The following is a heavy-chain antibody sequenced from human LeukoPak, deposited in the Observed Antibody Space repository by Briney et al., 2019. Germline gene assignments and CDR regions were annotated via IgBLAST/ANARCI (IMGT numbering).Heavy chain of an antibody. CDR2: IGDSGST. CDR1: GFTFNNYA. Sequence: GGSLRLSCAASGFTFNNYAMSGVRQAPGKELKWVSPIGDSGSTYYADSVKGRFTISRDDSRNTVYLQMSSLRAEDTAVYYCAKDFPLFRISLIELFDFWGQGTLVTVSS. J-gene: IGHJ4*02. D-gene: IGHD3-22*01. CDR3: AKDFPLFRISLIELFDF. V-gene: IGHV3-23*01.